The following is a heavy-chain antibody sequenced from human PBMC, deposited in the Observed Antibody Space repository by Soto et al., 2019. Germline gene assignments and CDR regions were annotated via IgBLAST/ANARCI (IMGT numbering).Heavy chain of an antibody. CDR3: ARQSFEVVIYYYYGMAV. J-gene: IGHJ6*02. CDR1: GFTFSSYG. V-gene: IGHV3-33*01. Sequence: LRLSCAASGFTFSSYGMHWVRQAPGKGLEWVAVIWYDGSNKYYADSVKGRFTISRDNSKNTLYLQMNSLRAEDTAVYYCARQSFEVVIYYYYGMAVWGQGTTVTVSS. CDR2: IWYDGSNK. D-gene: IGHD3-3*01.